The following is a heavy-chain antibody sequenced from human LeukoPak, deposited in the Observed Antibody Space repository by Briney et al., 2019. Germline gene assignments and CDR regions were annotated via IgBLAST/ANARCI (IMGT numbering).Heavy chain of an antibody. D-gene: IGHD6-6*01. V-gene: IGHV3-21*01. Sequence: GGSLRLSCAASGFTFSSYSMNWVRQAPGKGLEWVSSISSSSSYIYYAGSVKGRFTISRDNAKYSLYLQMNSLRAEDTAVYYCAREAAHDINWFDPWGQGTLVTVSS. CDR2: ISSSSSYI. CDR3: AREAAHDINWFDP. J-gene: IGHJ5*02. CDR1: GFTFSSYS.